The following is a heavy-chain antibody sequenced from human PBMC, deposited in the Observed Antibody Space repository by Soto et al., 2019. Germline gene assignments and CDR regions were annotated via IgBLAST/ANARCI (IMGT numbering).Heavy chain of an antibody. Sequence: PGESLKISCKGSGHSFTPYWIAWVRQMPGKGLEWMGTIHPDDSDTRYSPSFRGQVTLSADKSNSTAYMQWNSLKTSDTAMYYCARQVRQFSSFDYWGQGALVTVSS. CDR2: IHPDDSDT. CDR1: GHSFTPYW. D-gene: IGHD6-13*01. V-gene: IGHV5-51*01. J-gene: IGHJ4*02. CDR3: ARQVRQFSSFDY.